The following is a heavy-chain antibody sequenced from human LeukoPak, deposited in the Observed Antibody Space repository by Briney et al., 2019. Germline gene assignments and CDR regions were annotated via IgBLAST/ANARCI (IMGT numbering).Heavy chain of an antibody. J-gene: IGHJ4*02. CDR3: ARGPINYDSSGYYPN. Sequence: ASVKVSCKASGYTFTSYGISWVRQAPGQGLEWMGIINPSGGSTSYAQKFQGRVTMTRDTSTSTVYMELSSLRSEDTAVYYCARGPINYDSSGYYPNWGQGTLVTVSS. D-gene: IGHD3-22*01. V-gene: IGHV1-46*01. CDR2: INPSGGST. CDR1: GYTFTSYG.